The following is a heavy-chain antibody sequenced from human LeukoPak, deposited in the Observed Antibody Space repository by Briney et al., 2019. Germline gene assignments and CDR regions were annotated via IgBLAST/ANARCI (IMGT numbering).Heavy chain of an antibody. Sequence: SETLSLTCTVSGGSISSGSYYWSWIRQPAGKGLEWIGRIYTSGSTNYNPSLKSRVTISVDTSKNQFSLKLSSVTAADTAVYYCARLKTGGYYYYMDVWGKGTTVTISS. J-gene: IGHJ6*03. V-gene: IGHV4-61*02. CDR3: ARLKTGGYYYYMDV. CDR1: GGSISSGSYY. CDR2: IYTSGST. D-gene: IGHD7-27*01.